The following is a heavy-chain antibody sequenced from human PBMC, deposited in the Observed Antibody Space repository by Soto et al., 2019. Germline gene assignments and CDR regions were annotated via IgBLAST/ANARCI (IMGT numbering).Heavy chain of an antibody. D-gene: IGHD3-10*01. J-gene: IGHJ5*02. Sequence: PSETLSLTCTVSGGSISSYYWSWIRQPPGKGLEWIGYIYYSGSTNYNPSLKSRVTISVDTSKNQFSLRLSSVTAADTAVYYCARQNRGYGSGSYWFDPWGQGTLVTVSS. CDR1: GGSISSYY. V-gene: IGHV4-59*08. CDR3: ARQNRGYGSGSYWFDP. CDR2: IYYSGST.